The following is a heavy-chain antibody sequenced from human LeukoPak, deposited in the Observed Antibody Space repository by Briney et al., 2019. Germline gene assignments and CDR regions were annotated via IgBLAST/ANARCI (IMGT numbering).Heavy chain of an antibody. Sequence: SETLSLTCTVSGGSISSSSYYWGWIRQPPGKGLEWIGSIYYSGSTYYNPSLKSRVTISVDTSKNQFSLKLSSVTAADTAMYYCARGYYYGMDVWGQGTTVTVSS. V-gene: IGHV4-39*01. J-gene: IGHJ6*02. CDR3: ARGYYYGMDV. CDR1: GGSISSSSYY. CDR2: IYYSGST.